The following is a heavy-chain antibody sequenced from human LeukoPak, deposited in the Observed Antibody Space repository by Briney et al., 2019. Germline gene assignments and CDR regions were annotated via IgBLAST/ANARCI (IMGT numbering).Heavy chain of an antibody. D-gene: IGHD6-19*01. Sequence: PGGSLRLSCAASEFTLSSYGMHWVRQAPGKGLEWVAVMSYDGSGKYYADSVKGRFTISRDNSKSTLYLQMNSLRAEDTAVYYCAREAGYGMDVWGQGTTVTVSS. CDR1: EFTLSSYG. CDR2: MSYDGSGK. V-gene: IGHV3-30*03. J-gene: IGHJ6*02. CDR3: AREAGYGMDV.